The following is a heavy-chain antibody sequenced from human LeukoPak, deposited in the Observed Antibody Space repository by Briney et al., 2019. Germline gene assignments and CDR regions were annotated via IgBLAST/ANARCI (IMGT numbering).Heavy chain of an antibody. CDR2: IIPIFGTA. CDR3: AKDRVGAMLYFDS. J-gene: IGHJ4*02. Sequence: SVKDSCKASGGTFSSYAISWVRQAPGQGLEWMGGIIPIFGTANYAQKLQGRVTITADKSTSTAYMELSSLRSEDTAVYYCAKDRVGAMLYFDSWGQGTLVTVSS. D-gene: IGHD1-26*01. V-gene: IGHV1-69*06. CDR1: GGTFSSYA.